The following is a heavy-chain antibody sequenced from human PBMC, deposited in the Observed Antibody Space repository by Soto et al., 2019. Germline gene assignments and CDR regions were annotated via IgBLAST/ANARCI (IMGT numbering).Heavy chain of an antibody. CDR1: VFTFIIYS. D-gene: IGHD3-10*01. J-gene: IGHJ5*02. Sequence: GLSXRLSGSASVFTFIIYSLNWFRQAPGKGLEWLSYISGSSSTIYYADSVKGRFTISRDNAQNSLYLQMNNLRDEDTAVYYCVRDAITISLGDTWGQGTPVTV. CDR3: VRDAITISLGDT. CDR2: ISGSSSTI. V-gene: IGHV3-48*02.